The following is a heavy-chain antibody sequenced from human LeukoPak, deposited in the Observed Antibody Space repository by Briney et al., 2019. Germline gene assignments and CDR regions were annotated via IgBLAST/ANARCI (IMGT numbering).Heavy chain of an antibody. Sequence: SETLSLTCDVYGGSFSGYYWTWIRQPTGKGLEWTGEISHSGSTNHNPSLKSRVTISIDTSEKQFSLKLSSVTAADTAMYYCARGWRGYSYDSWGQGTLVTVSS. CDR3: ARGWRGYSYDS. V-gene: IGHV4-34*01. D-gene: IGHD5-12*01. CDR1: GGSFSGYY. J-gene: IGHJ4*02. CDR2: ISHSGST.